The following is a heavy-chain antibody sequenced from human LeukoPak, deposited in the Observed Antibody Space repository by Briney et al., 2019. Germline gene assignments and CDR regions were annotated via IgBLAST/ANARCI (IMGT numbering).Heavy chain of an antibody. CDR1: GDSVSSTSYS. V-gene: IGHV4-39*07. Sequence: SETLSLTCTVSGDSVSSTSYSWGWIRQPPGKGLEFIGSIYDSGSTYDNPSLKSRVTISVDTSKNQFSLKLSSVTAADTAVYYCARQEQQLIYNWFDPWGQGTLVTVSS. CDR2: IYDSGST. CDR3: ARQEQQLIYNWFDP. J-gene: IGHJ5*02. D-gene: IGHD6-13*01.